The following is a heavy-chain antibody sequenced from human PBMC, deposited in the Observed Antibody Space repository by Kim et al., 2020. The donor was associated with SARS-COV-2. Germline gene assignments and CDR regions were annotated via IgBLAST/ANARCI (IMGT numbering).Heavy chain of an antibody. D-gene: IGHD6-19*01. J-gene: IGHJ4*02. CDR3: ASLAVAGTYFDY. V-gene: IGHV7-4-1*02. Sequence: TYAQGFTGRFVFSLDPSVSTAYLQISSLKAEDTAVYYCASLAVAGTYFDYWGQGTLVTVSS.